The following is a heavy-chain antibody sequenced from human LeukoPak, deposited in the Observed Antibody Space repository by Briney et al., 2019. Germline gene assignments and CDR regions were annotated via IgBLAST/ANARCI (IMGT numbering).Heavy chain of an antibody. CDR3: ARGRGSTSSNFDQ. CDR2: ISPYNSHR. V-gene: IGHV1-18*01. D-gene: IGHD2-2*01. CDR1: GHSSNTFG. J-gene: IGHJ4*02. Sequence: ASVKVSCKASGHSSNTFGITWVRQAPGQGLEWIGWISPYNSHRKYADKFQGRVTMTTDTSTTTSYMELSRLTSDDTAVYYCARGRGSTSSNFDQWGQGTLVTVSS.